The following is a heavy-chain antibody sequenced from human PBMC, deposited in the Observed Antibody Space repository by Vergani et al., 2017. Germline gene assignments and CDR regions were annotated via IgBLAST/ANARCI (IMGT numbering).Heavy chain of an antibody. J-gene: IGHJ3*02. V-gene: IGHV1-8*01. CDR3: ARSTTDILTTMDAIDI. CDR1: GYTFTSYD. Sequence: QVQLVQSGAEVKKPGASVKVSCKASGYTFTSYDINWVRQATGQGLEWMGWMNPNSGNTGYAQKFQGRFTMTRNTSISTAYMELSSLRSEDTAVYYCARSTTDILTTMDAIDIWGQGTMVTVSS. D-gene: IGHD3-9*01. CDR2: MNPNSGNT.